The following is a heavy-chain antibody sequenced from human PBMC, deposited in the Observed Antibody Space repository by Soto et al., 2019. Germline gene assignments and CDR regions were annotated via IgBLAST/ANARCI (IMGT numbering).Heavy chain of an antibody. CDR2: ISSSSSYT. V-gene: IGHV3-11*05. D-gene: IGHD5-12*01. CDR1: GFTFSDYY. CDR3: ARDHHRYSGYDYVDY. J-gene: IGHJ4*02. Sequence: QVQLVESGGGLVKPGGSLRLSCVASGFTFSDYYMSWIRQAPGKGLEWVSYISSSSSYTNYAYSVKGRFTISRDNAKNSLYRQMNSLRAEDTAVYYCARDHHRYSGYDYVDYWGQGTLVTVSS.